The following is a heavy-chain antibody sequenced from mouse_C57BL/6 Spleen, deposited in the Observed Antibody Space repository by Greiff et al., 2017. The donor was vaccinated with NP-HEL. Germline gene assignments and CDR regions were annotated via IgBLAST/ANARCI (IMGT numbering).Heavy chain of an antibody. CDR1: GFTFSDYG. V-gene: IGHV5-17*01. CDR2: ISSGSSTI. J-gene: IGHJ1*03. Sequence: EVKVVESGGGLVKPGGSLKLSCAASGFTFSDYGMHWVRQAPEKGLEWVAYISSGSSTIYYADTVKGRFTISRDNAKNTLFLQMTSLRSEDTAMYYCATYSNHWYCDVWGTGTTVTVSS. CDR3: ATYSNHWYCDV. D-gene: IGHD2-5*01.